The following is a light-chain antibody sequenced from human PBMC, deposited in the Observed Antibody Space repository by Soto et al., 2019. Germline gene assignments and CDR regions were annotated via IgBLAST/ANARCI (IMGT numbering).Light chain of an antibody. CDR2: GVS. V-gene: IGKV3-20*01. J-gene: IGKJ3*01. CDR3: QQYGSSPFT. CDR1: QSISSSF. Sequence: PGERATLSCRASQSISSSFLAWYQQRPGQAPRLLIHGVSSKAAGIPDRFSGSGSGTDFTLTINKLEPEDFALYFCQQYGSSPFTFGPGTQLEIK.